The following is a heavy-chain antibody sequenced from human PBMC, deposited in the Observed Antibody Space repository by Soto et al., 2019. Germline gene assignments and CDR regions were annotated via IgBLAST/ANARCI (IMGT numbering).Heavy chain of an antibody. V-gene: IGHV3-21*01. CDR1: GFTFSSYS. D-gene: IGHD1-26*01. CDR2: ISSSTSYI. J-gene: IGHJ5*02. Sequence: GGSLRLSCAASGFTFSSYSMNWVRQAPGKGLEWVSSISSSTSYIYYADSVKGLFTISRDNAKNSLYLQMNSLRAEDTAVDYCARATWELVFDPWGQRTLVTVAS. CDR3: ARATWELVFDP.